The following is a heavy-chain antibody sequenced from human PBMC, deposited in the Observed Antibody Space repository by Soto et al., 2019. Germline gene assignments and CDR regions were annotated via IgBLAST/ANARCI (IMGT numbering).Heavy chain of an antibody. CDR1: GFTFSIFT. CDR3: ARGFCSGGNCYNGLDV. D-gene: IGHD2-15*01. V-gene: IGHV3-21*01. J-gene: IGHJ6*02. Sequence: GSLRLSCAASGFTFSIFTIHWVRQAPGKGLEWVSSVNSDNAYIYYADSVRGRFTISRDNAKNSLSLQMNSLRADDTAVYYCARGFCSGGNCYNGLDVWGQGTTVTVSS. CDR2: VNSDNAYI.